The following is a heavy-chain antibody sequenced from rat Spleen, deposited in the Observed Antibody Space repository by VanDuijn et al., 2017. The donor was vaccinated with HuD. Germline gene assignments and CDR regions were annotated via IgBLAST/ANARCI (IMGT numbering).Heavy chain of an antibody. CDR1: GFTFNNYW. CDR2: ITDTGGST. CDR3: ARMGYYSSYIYDY. J-gene: IGHJ2*01. D-gene: IGHD1-2*01. V-gene: IGHV5-31*01. Sequence: EVQLAETGGGLVQPGRSLKLSCVASGFTFNNYWMTWIRQTPGKGLEWVASITDTGGSTYCLDSVKGRFTISRDNAKNTQYLQMDSLRSEDTATYYCARMGYYSSYIYDYWGQGVMVTVSS.